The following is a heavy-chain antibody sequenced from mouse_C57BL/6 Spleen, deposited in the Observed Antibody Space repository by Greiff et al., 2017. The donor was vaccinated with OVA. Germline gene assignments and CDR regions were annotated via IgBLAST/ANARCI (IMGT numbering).Heavy chain of an antibody. V-gene: IGHV1-19*01. CDR1: GYTFTDYY. CDR2: INPYNGGT. J-gene: IGHJ4*01. D-gene: IGHD1-1*01. CDR3: ARRGTTDAMDY. Sequence: EVQLQQSGPVLVKPGASVKMSCKASGYTFTDYYMNWVKQSHGKSLEWIGVINPYNGGTSYNQKFKGKATLTVDKSSSPAYMELNSLTSEDSAVYYCARRGTTDAMDYWGQGTSVTVSS.